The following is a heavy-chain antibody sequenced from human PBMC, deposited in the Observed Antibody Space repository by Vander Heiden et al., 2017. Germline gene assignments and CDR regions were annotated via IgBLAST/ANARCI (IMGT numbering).Heavy chain of an antibody. CDR3: ARDLSKGKYFDY. J-gene: IGHJ4*02. V-gene: IGHV3-33*01. CDR1: GFTFSTYG. Sequence: QVQLVESGGGVVQPGRSLRLSCAASGFTFSTYGMHWVRQAPGKGLEWVAIIWYDGSNKYYADSVKGRFTISRDNSKSTLYLQMNSLRAEDTAVYYCARDLSKGKYFDYWGQGTLVTVSS. CDR2: IWYDGSNK.